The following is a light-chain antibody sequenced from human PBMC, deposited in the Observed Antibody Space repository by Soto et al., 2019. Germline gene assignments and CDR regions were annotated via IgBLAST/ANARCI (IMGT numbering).Light chain of an antibody. CDR1: SSNIGAGYD. Sequence: QSVLTQPTSVSGAPGQRVTISCTGSSSNIGAGYDVHWYQQLPGTAPKLLIYGNSNRPSGVPDRFSGSKSGTSASLAITGLQAEDEADYYCQSYDSSLSDWVFGGGTKLTVL. J-gene: IGLJ3*02. CDR3: QSYDSSLSDWV. CDR2: GNS. V-gene: IGLV1-40*01.